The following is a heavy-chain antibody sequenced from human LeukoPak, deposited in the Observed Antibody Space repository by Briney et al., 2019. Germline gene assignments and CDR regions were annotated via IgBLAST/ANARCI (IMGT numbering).Heavy chain of an antibody. D-gene: IGHD3-9*01. Sequence: SETLSLTCTVSGGSISSYYWSWIRQPPGKGLEWIGYIYYSGSTNYNPSLKSRVTISVDTSKNQFSLKLSSVTAADTAVYYCARGPSGRIRASPYSYDILTGYAYYFDYWGQGTLVTVSS. CDR3: ARGPSGRIRASPYSYDILTGYAYYFDY. CDR1: GGSISSYY. CDR2: IYYSGST. V-gene: IGHV4-59*12. J-gene: IGHJ4*02.